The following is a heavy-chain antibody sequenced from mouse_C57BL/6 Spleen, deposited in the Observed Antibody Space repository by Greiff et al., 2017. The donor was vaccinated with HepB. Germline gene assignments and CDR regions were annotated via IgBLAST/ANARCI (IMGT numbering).Heavy chain of an antibody. CDR3: ARDHGSSYGDY. D-gene: IGHD1-1*01. V-gene: IGHV5-4*01. CDR2: ISDGGSYT. J-gene: IGHJ2*01. CDR1: GFTFSSYA. Sequence: EVMLVESGGGLVKPGGSLKLSCAASGFTFSSYAMSWVRQTPEKRLEWVATISDGGSYTYYPDNVKGRFTISRDNAKNNLYLHMSHLKSEDTAMYYCARDHGSSYGDYWGQGTTLTVSS.